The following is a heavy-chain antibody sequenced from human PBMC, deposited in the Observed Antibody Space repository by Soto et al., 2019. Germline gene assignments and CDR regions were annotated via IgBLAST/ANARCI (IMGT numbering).Heavy chain of an antibody. CDR2: IYYGGST. CDR3: AKNWNWGSLVH. J-gene: IGHJ4*02. V-gene: IGHV4-59*08. D-gene: IGHD7-27*01. CDR1: GDSISTDY. Sequence: SETLSLTCTVSGDSISTDYWNWFRQSPGKGLEWIGFIYYGGSTNYNPSLRSRVTISVDTPKNQFSLKLSSVTAADTAVYYCAKNWNWGSLVHWGQGTLVTVSS.